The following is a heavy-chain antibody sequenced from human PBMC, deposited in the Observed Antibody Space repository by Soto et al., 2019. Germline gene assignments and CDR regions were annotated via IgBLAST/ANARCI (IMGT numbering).Heavy chain of an antibody. CDR1: GGSFSDFH. J-gene: IGHJ6*03. CDR3: ARTHYSMDV. CDR2: INLRGNT. Sequence: QVQLLQWGAGLLKPSETLSLTYAVYGGSFSDFHWSWIRQPPGKGLEWIAEINLRGNTNYNPSLKSRVTMSVDTSQNQFSLKMTSVTAADTAVYYCARTHYSMDVWDKGTTVTVSS. V-gene: IGHV4-34*01.